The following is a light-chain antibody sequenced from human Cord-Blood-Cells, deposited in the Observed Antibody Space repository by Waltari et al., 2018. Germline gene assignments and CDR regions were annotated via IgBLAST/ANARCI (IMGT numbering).Light chain of an antibody. Sequence: DIQLNPSPSSSPVSVGARATITCRSSQSISSYLNWYQQKPGKAPKLLIYAASSLQSGVPARFSGSGSGTDFTLTISSLQPEDFAAYYCQQNYSTPWTFGQGTKVEIK. CDR1: QSISSY. V-gene: IGKV1-39*01. CDR2: AAS. CDR3: QQNYSTPWT. J-gene: IGKJ1*01.